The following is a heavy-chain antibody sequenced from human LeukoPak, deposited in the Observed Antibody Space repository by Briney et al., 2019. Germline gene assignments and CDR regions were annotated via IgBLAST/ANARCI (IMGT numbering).Heavy chain of an antibody. CDR3: ARDPHSGPPDY. Sequence: GGSLRLSCAASGFTFSSYAMSWVRQAPGKGLKWVSTINDNGDGTYYADSVKGRFTISRDNSYNTVSLQMNSLRDEDTGVYYCARDPHSGPPDYWGQGTLVTVSS. J-gene: IGHJ4*02. CDR1: GFTFSSYA. D-gene: IGHD5-12*01. CDR2: INDNGDGT. V-gene: IGHV3-23*01.